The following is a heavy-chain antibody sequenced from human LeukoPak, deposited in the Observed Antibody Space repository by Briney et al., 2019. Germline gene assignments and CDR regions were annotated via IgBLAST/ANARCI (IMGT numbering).Heavy chain of an antibody. J-gene: IGHJ3*02. CDR2: ISWNSGSI. D-gene: IGHD3-9*01. CDR3: AKDMGLDILTGLDAFDI. CDR1: GFTFDDYA. V-gene: IGHV3-9*01. Sequence: GGSLRLSCAASGFTFDDYAMHWVRHAPGKGLEWVSGISWNSGSIGYADSVKGRFTISRDNAKNSLYLQMNSLRAEDTALYYCAKDMGLDILTGLDAFDIWGQGTMVTVSS.